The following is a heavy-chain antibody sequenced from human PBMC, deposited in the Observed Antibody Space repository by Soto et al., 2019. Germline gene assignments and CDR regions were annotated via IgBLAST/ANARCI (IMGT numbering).Heavy chain of an antibody. CDR2: INPNSGGT. CDR3: ATETPTYYYDSSGYLDY. Sequence: ASVKVSCKASGYTFTGYYMHWVRQAPGQGLEWMGWINPNSGGTNYTQKFQGRVTMTRDTSISTAYMELSRLRSDDTAVYYCATETPTYYYDSSGYLDYWGQGTLVTV. D-gene: IGHD3-22*01. CDR1: GYTFTGYY. J-gene: IGHJ4*02. V-gene: IGHV1-2*02.